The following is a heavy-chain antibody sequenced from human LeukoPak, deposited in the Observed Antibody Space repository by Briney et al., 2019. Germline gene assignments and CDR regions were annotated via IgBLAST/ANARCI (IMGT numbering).Heavy chain of an antibody. V-gene: IGHV1-46*01. Sequence: ASVKVSCKASGYTSTSYYMHWVRQAPGQGLEWMGIINPSGGSTSYAQKFQGRVTMTRDTSISTAYMELSRLRSDDTAVYYCARGEGQQLVLVYWGQGTLVTVSS. CDR2: INPSGGST. CDR3: ARGEGQQLVLVY. CDR1: GYTSTSYY. J-gene: IGHJ4*02. D-gene: IGHD6-13*01.